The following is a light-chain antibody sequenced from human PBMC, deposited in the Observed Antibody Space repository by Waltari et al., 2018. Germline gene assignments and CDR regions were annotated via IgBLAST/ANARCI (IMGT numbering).Light chain of an antibody. V-gene: IGKV3-15*01. CDR3: QQYNRWHPIT. CDR1: QSVTST. CDR2: EAS. Sequence: EIVMTQSPATLSVSPGERATLACRASQSVTSTLALYQQQPGQAPRLLIYEASTRATGISARFSGSGSGTEFTLTISSLQSEDFAVYYCQQYNRWHPITFGQGTRLEIK. J-gene: IGKJ5*01.